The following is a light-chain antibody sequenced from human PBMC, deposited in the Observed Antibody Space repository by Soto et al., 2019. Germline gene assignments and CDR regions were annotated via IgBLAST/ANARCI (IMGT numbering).Light chain of an antibody. V-gene: IGLV2-14*01. CDR2: EVS. CDR1: SSDVGGNKY. CDR3: SSYTSSSTYV. Sequence: QSVLTQPASVSGSPGQSITISCTGTSSDVGGNKYVSWYQQHPGEAPKLMIYEVSNRPSGVSNRCSGSKSGNTASLTISGLQAEAEADYYCSSYTSSSTYVFGTGTKLTVL. J-gene: IGLJ1*01.